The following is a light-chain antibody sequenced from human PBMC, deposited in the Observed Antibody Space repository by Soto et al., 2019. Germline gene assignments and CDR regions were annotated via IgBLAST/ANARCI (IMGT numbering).Light chain of an antibody. J-gene: IGLJ2*01. Sequence: SALTQPASVSGSPGQSITISCTGTSSDVGDHNYVSWYQQQPGKAPKLMIYAVSNRPSGVSNRFSGSKSGNTASLTISGLQAEDEADYYCSSYTTSSTAIFGGGTKLTVL. CDR2: AVS. CDR1: SSDVGDHNY. CDR3: SSYTTSSTAI. V-gene: IGLV2-14*03.